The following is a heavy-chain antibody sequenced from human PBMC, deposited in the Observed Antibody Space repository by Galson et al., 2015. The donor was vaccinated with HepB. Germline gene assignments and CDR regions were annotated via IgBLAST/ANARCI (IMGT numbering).Heavy chain of an antibody. D-gene: IGHD6-13*01. CDR1: GFTFSGSA. CDR3: VRSGDFSGYSSR. J-gene: IGHJ4*02. CDR2: IRSKATNYAA. V-gene: IGHV3-73*01. Sequence: SLRLSCAASGFTFSGSAIHWVRQASGRGPKWIGHIRSKATNYAALYVLSLRGRFTIPRDDSKNMAYLHMRSLKTDDTAVYYCVRSGDFSGYSSRWGQGTLVTVSS.